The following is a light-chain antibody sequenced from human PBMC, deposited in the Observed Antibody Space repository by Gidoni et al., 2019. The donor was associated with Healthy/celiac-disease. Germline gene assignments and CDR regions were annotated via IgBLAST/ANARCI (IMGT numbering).Light chain of an antibody. CDR2: DNN. CDR1: SSNIGNNY. Sequence: QSVFTQPPSVYAAPGQKVTISCSGSSSNIGNNYVSWYQQLPGTAPKLLIYDNNKRPSGIPDRFSVSKSGTSATLGITGLQTGDEADYYCGTWDSSLSALVFGGGTKLTVL. J-gene: IGLJ3*02. CDR3: GTWDSSLSALV. V-gene: IGLV1-51*01.